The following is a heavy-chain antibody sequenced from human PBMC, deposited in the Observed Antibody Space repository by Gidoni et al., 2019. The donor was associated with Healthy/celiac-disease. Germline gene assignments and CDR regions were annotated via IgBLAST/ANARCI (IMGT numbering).Heavy chain of an antibody. CDR3: ARQGYSGYETLGGTFDY. CDR1: GGSISSSSYY. CDR2: IYYSGST. Sequence: QLQLQESGPGLVKPSETLSLTCTVSGGSISSSSYYWCWLRQPPGKGLEGIGSIYYSGSTYYNPSLKSRVTISVDTSKNQFSLKLSSVTAADTAVYYCARQGYSGYETLGGTFDYWGQGTLVTVSS. D-gene: IGHD5-12*01. V-gene: IGHV4-39*01. J-gene: IGHJ4*02.